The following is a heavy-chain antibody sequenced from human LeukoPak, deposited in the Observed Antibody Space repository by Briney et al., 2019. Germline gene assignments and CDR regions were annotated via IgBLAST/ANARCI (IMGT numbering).Heavy chain of an antibody. Sequence: GRSLRLSCAAPGFSFGDYGMHWVRQAPGKGLEWVAGILFDGSSTYYGDSVKGRFTISRDNSKNTLYLQMNSVRADDTAVYYCAKGYVWGSYRLCGFDSWGQGSLVTVSS. J-gene: IGHJ4*02. CDR3: AKGYVWGSYRLCGFDS. D-gene: IGHD3-16*02. V-gene: IGHV3-30*18. CDR2: ILFDGSST. CDR1: GFSFGDYG.